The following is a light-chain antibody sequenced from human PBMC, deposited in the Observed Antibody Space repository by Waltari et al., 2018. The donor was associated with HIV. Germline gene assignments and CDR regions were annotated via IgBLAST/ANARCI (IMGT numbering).Light chain of an antibody. Sequence: QSALTQPASVSGSPGQSLTISCTGTSSDVGSYNLVSWYQQHPGKAPKLMIYEVNKRPSGVSNRFSGSKSGNTASLTISGLQAEDEADYYCCSYAGRGVFGGGTKLTVL. CDR3: CSYAGRGV. CDR2: EVN. V-gene: IGLV2-23*02. CDR1: SSDVGSYNL. J-gene: IGLJ2*01.